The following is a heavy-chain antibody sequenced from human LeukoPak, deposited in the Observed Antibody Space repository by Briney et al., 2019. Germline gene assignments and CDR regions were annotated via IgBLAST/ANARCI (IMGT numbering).Heavy chain of an antibody. V-gene: IGHV4-39*07. CDR1: GGSISSSSYY. CDR2: IYYNGST. J-gene: IGHJ6*03. D-gene: IGHD2-15*01. Sequence: SETLSLTCTVSGGSISSSSYYWGWIRQPPGKGLEWIGSIYYNGSTYYNPSLKSRVTISVDTSKNQFSLKLSSVTAADTAVYYCARRRNCSGGSCYHARGYYYYYMDVWGKGTTVTISS. CDR3: ARRRNCSGGSCYHARGYYYYYMDV.